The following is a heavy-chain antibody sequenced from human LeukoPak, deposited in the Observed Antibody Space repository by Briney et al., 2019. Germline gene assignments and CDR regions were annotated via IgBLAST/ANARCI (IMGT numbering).Heavy chain of an antibody. CDR2: IKEDGSQK. D-gene: IGHD1-26*01. CDR1: GFTFSSYW. Sequence: GGSLRLSCAASGFTFSSYWMSWVRQAPGKGLEWVANIKEDGSQKYYVDSVKGRFTISRDNAQNSLYLQMNSLRAEDTAIYYCVRDRGTYRPIDYWGQGTLVTVSS. V-gene: IGHV3-7*03. CDR3: VRDRGTYRPIDY. J-gene: IGHJ4*02.